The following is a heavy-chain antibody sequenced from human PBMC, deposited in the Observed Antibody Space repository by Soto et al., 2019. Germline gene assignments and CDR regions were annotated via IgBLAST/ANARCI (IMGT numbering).Heavy chain of an antibody. J-gene: IGHJ6*02. CDR3: ARSITMIVVVPGVPYYYGMDV. CDR1: GGTFSSYA. Sequence: SVKVSCKASGGTFSSYAISWVRQAPGQGLEWMGGIIPIFGTANYAQKFQGRVTITADKSTSTAYMELSSLRSEDTAVYYCARSITMIVVVPGVPYYYGMDVWGQGTTVTVSS. D-gene: IGHD3-22*01. CDR2: IIPIFGTA. V-gene: IGHV1-69*06.